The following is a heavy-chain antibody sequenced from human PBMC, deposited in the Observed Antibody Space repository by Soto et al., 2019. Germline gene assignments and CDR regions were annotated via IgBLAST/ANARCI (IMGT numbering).Heavy chain of an antibody. CDR2: ISGSGGST. Sequence: GGSLRLSCAASGFTFSSYAMSWVRQAPGKGLEWVSAISGSGGSTYYADSVKGRFTISVDTSKNQFSLELSSVTAAGTAVYYCARDGKVSGSATNWFDPWGQGTLVTVSS. D-gene: IGHD1-26*01. CDR1: GFTFSSYA. J-gene: IGHJ5*02. CDR3: ARDGKVSGSATNWFDP. V-gene: IGHV3-23*01.